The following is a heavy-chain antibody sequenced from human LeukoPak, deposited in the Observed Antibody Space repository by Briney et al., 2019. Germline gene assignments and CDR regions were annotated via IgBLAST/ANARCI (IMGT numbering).Heavy chain of an antibody. Sequence: SETLSLTCTVSGGSISSSSYYWGWIRQPPGKGLEWIGSIYYSGSTYYNPSLKSRVTISVDTSKNQFSLKLSSVTAADTAVYYCASKRSGYYSGFFDYWGQGTLVTVSS. CDR2: IYYSGST. CDR1: GGSISSSSYY. J-gene: IGHJ4*02. D-gene: IGHD3-22*01. V-gene: IGHV4-39*07. CDR3: ASKRSGYYSGFFDY.